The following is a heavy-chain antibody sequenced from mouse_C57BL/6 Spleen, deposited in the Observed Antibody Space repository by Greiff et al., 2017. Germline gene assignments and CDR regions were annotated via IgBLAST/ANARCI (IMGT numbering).Heavy chain of an antibody. CDR3: ARGNWDEDDY. D-gene: IGHD4-1*01. Sequence: QVQLQQPGAELVMPGASVKLSCKASGYTFTSYWMHWVKQRPGQGLEWIGEIDPSDSYTNYNQKFKGKSTLTVDKSSSTAYMQLSSLTSEDAAVXYCARGNWDEDDYWGQGTTRTVSS. CDR2: IDPSDSYT. V-gene: IGHV1-69*01. J-gene: IGHJ2*01. CDR1: GYTFTSYW.